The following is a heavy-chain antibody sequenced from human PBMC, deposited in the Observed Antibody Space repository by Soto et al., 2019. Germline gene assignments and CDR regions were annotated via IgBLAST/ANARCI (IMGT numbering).Heavy chain of an antibody. CDR2: SSASDGSS. Sequence: ASVKVSCKASGYGFSFGFSWVRQAPGQGLEWMGWSSASDGSSNSAQKFRPRIALTTDTSTNTAYMELLSLTSDDTAVYFCATYYFGSGRYYRFDTWGQGTLVTVSS. CDR3: ATYYFGSGRYYRFDT. V-gene: IGHV1-18*01. J-gene: IGHJ4*02. CDR1: GYGFSFG. D-gene: IGHD3-10*01.